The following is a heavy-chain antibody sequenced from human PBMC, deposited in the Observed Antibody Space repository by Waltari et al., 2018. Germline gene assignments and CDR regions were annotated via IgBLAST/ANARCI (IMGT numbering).Heavy chain of an antibody. D-gene: IGHD2-21*02. CDR1: GYTFTSYA. CDR2: INAGNGNT. CDR3: ARGGAMVTTNYYYYGMDV. Sequence: QVQLVQSGAEVKKPGASVKVSCKASGYTFTSYAMHWVRQAPGQRLEWMGWINAGNGNTKYSQKFQGRVTITRDTSASTAYMELSSLRSEDTAVYYCARGGAMVTTNYYYYGMDVWGQGTTVTVSS. J-gene: IGHJ6*02. V-gene: IGHV1-3*01.